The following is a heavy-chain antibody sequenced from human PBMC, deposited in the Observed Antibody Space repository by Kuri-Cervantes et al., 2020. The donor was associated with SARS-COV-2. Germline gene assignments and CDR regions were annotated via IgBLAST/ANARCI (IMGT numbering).Heavy chain of an antibody. Sequence: LCLTCAASGFTFSSYGMHWVRQAPGKGLEWVAVISYDGSNKYYADSVKGRFTISRDNSKNTLYLQMNSLRAEDTAVYYCAKGYYDSSGYRTLGYWGQGTLVTVSS. CDR1: GFTFSSYG. J-gene: IGHJ4*02. D-gene: IGHD3-22*01. V-gene: IGHV3-30*18. CDR2: ISYDGSNK. CDR3: AKGYYDSSGYRTLGY.